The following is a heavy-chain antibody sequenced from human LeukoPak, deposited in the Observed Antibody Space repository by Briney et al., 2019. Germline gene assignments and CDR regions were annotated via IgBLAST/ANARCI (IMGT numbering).Heavy chain of an antibody. J-gene: IGHJ4*02. CDR1: GGSISSYY. V-gene: IGHV4-59*01. D-gene: IGHD3-10*01. Sequence: SETLSLTCTVSGGSISSYYWSWIRQPPGKGLEWIGYIYYSGSTNYNPSLKSRVTISVDTSKNQFSLKLSSVTAADTAVYYCARDRDFDYWGQGTLVTVSS. CDR2: IYYSGST. CDR3: ARDRDFDY.